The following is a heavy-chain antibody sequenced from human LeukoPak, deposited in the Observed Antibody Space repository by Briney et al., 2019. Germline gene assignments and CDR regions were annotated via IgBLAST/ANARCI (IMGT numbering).Heavy chain of an antibody. V-gene: IGHV3-23*01. CDR1: GFTFSSYW. J-gene: IGHJ6*02. D-gene: IGHD2-2*01. CDR3: ANPTGYCSSTSCQKDPFYYYYYGMDV. Sequence: PSGGSLRLSCAASGFTFSSYWMHWVRQAPGKGLEWVSAISGSGGSTYYADSVKGRFTISRDNSKNTLYLQMNSLRAEDTAVYYCANPTGYCSSTSCQKDPFYYYYYGMDVWGQGTTVTVSS. CDR2: ISGSGGST.